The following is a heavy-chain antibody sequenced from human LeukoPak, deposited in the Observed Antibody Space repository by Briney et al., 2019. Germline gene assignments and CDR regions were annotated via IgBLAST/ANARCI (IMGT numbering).Heavy chain of an antibody. D-gene: IGHD1/OR15-1a*01. CDR1: GYSFTNYW. J-gene: IGHJ4*02. CDR2: TNPADSDT. V-gene: IGHV5-51*01. CDR3: ARLQQQDFDY. Sequence: GESLKISCKASGYSFTNYWIGWVRQMPGKGLEWMGITNPADSDTRYSPSFQGQVTISADKSINTAYLQWSSLKASDTAMYYCARLQQQDFDYWGQGTLVTVSS.